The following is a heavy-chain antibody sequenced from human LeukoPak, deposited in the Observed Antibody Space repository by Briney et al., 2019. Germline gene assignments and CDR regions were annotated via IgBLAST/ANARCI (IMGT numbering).Heavy chain of an antibody. D-gene: IGHD4-23*01. CDR1: IFSFSSYS. CDR3: ARAYGGGLDY. J-gene: IGHJ4*02. CDR2: INSGSNSI. Sequence: GGSLRLSCAASIFSFSSYSMNWVRQAPGKGLEWVSYINSGSNSIHYADSVKGRFTISRDNSKNTLYLQMNSLTTDDTAVYYCARAYGGGLDYWGQGTLVTVSS. V-gene: IGHV3-48*01.